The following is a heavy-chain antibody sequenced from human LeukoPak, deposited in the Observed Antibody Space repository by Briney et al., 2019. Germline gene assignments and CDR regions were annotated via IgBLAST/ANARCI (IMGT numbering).Heavy chain of an antibody. Sequence: GGSLRLSCAASGFTFSSYGMHWVRQAPGEGLEWVAVIWYDGSNKYYADSVKGRFTISRDNSKNTLYLQMNSLRAEDTAVYYCAREGGYCSSTSCYAREMFFDYWGQGTLVTVSS. D-gene: IGHD2-2*01. CDR2: IWYDGSNK. CDR3: AREGGYCSSTSCYAREMFFDY. J-gene: IGHJ4*02. V-gene: IGHV3-33*01. CDR1: GFTFSSYG.